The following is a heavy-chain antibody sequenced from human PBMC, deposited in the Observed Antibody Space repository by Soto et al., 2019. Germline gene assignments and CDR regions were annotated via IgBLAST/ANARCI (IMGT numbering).Heavy chain of an antibody. CDR2: ISGSGGST. CDR1: GFTFSSYA. J-gene: IGHJ5*02. CDR3: AKGRGLDYYDSSGYRPFGPWPFDP. D-gene: IGHD3-22*01. V-gene: IGHV3-23*01. Sequence: PGGSLRLSCAASGFTFSSYAMSWVRQAPGKGLEWVSAISGSGGSTYYADSVKGRFTISRDNSKNTLYLQMNSLRAEDTAVYYCAKGRGLDYYDSSGYRPFGPWPFDPWGQGTLVTVSS.